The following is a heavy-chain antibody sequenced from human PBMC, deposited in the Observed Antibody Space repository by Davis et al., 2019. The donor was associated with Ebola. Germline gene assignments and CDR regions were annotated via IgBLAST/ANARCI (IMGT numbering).Heavy chain of an antibody. CDR2: ISGSGDTT. CDR1: GFTFSSYE. Sequence: GESLKISCAASGFTFSSYEMNWVRQGPGNTLEWISSISGSGDTTKYAESVKGRFTISRDNSKDTLYLQMNSLRAEDTAVYYCAKGRVAASGDWGQGTLVTVSS. V-gene: IGHV3-23*01. CDR3: AKGRVAASGD. D-gene: IGHD1-26*01. J-gene: IGHJ4*02.